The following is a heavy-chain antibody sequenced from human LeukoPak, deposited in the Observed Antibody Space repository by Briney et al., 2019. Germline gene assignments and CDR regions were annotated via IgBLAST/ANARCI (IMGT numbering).Heavy chain of an antibody. Sequence: GGSLRLSCTASGFTFSTYAMSWVRQAPGKGLEWVSTIRGSSGTTYYADSVKGRFTISRDNSKNTLYLQMNNLRAEDTAVYYCAKQYYYDSSAHHFDYWGQGTLVTVSS. CDR3: AKQYYYDSSAHHFDY. CDR1: GFTFSTYA. J-gene: IGHJ4*02. CDR2: IRGSSGTT. D-gene: IGHD3-22*01. V-gene: IGHV3-23*01.